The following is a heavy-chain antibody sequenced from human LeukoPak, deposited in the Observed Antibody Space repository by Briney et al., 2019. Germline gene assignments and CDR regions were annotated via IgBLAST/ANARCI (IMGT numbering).Heavy chain of an antibody. CDR2: IRYDGGNK. J-gene: IGHJ4*02. D-gene: IGHD3-10*01. CDR1: GFTFSSYG. V-gene: IGHV3-30*02. CDR3: AKDSGGSGSLVDF. Sequence: GGSLRLSCAASGFTFSSYGMHWVRQAPGKGLEWVAFIRYDGGNKYYADSVKGRFTISRDNSKITLYLQMNSLRVEDTAVYYCAKDSGGSGSLVDFWGQGTLVTVSS.